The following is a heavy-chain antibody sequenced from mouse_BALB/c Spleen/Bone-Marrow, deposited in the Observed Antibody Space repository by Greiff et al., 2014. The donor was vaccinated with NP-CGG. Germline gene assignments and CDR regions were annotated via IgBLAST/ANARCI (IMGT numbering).Heavy chain of an antibody. CDR2: IHPYNDGT. Sequence: EVKLQKSGPEPVKPGAPVKMSCKASGYTFTSYVMHWVKQKPGQGLEWIGYIHPYNDGTKYNERFKGKATLTSDKSSSTAYMELSSLTSEDSAVYYCARTILGYYFDYWGQGTTLTVSS. D-gene: IGHD2-10*02. CDR3: ARTILGYYFDY. J-gene: IGHJ2*01. CDR1: GYTFTSYV. V-gene: IGHV1-14*01.